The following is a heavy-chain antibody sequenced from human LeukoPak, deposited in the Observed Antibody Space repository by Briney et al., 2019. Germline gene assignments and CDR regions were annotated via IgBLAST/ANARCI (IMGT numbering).Heavy chain of an antibody. CDR1: GGSFSGYY. Sequence: SETLSLTCAVYGGSFSGYYWSWIRQPPGKGLEWIGEINHSGSTNYNPSLKSRVTISVDTSKNQFSLKLSSVTAADTAVYYCARGRSEYYDFWSGYPNWFDPWGQGTLVTVSS. D-gene: IGHD3-3*01. V-gene: IGHV4-34*01. CDR3: ARGRSEYYDFWSGYPNWFDP. CDR2: INHSGST. J-gene: IGHJ5*02.